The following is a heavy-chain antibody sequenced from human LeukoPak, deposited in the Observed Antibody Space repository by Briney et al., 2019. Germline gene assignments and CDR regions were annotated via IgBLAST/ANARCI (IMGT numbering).Heavy chain of an antibody. D-gene: IGHD3-22*01. CDR2: ISGSGGST. CDR1: GFTFSKYA. Sequence: GGSLRLSCAASGFTFSKYAMSWVRQAPGKGLEWVSVISGSGGSTYYADSVKGRFTISRDNSKNTLYLQMNSLRAEDTAVYCCAKDLRCYDSSVCFRLNPHNWFDPWGQGTLVTVSS. J-gene: IGHJ5*02. CDR3: AKDLRCYDSSVCFRLNPHNWFDP. V-gene: IGHV3-23*01.